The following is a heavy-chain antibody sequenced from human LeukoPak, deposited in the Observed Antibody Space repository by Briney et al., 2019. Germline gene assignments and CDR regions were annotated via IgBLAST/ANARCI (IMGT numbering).Heavy chain of an antibody. CDR1: GFTFSSYS. Sequence: GGSLRLSCAASGFTFSSYSMNWVRQAPGKGLEWVSSISRSSGYIYYADSVKGRFTLSRDNAKNSLYLQMNSLRAEDTAVYYCARVRGVAPLHYYMDVWGKGTTVTVSS. V-gene: IGHV3-21*01. J-gene: IGHJ6*03. CDR2: ISRSSGYI. CDR3: ARVRGVAPLHYYMDV. D-gene: IGHD3-10*01.